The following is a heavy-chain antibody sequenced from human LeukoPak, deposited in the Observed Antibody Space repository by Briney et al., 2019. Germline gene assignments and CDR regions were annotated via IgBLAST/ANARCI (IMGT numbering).Heavy chain of an antibody. CDR1: GFIFTTNW. V-gene: IGHV3-74*01. Sequence: GGSLRLSCAASGFIFTTNWMQWVRQAPAKGLVWVSRMNGDGSITSYADSVKGRFTISRDNAKDTLYLQMNSLRVEDTAVYYCVREGWGAPADWGPETLVTVSS. CDR2: MNGDGSIT. J-gene: IGHJ4*02. CDR3: VREGWGAPAD. D-gene: IGHD7-27*01.